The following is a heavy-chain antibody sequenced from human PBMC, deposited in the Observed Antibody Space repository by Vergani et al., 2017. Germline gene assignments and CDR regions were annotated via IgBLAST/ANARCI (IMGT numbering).Heavy chain of an antibody. V-gene: IGHV3-7*01. CDR1: GFTFSSYW. J-gene: IGHJ4*02. CDR2: IKQDGSEK. Sequence: EVQLLESGGGLVQPGGSLRLSCAASGFTFSSYWMSWVRQAPGKGLEWVANIKQDGSEKYYVDSVKGRFTISRDNAKNSLYLQMNSLRAEDTAVYYCARLTTRFLEWLSQNYFDFWGQGTLVTVSS. CDR3: ARLTTRFLEWLSQNYFDF. D-gene: IGHD3-3*01.